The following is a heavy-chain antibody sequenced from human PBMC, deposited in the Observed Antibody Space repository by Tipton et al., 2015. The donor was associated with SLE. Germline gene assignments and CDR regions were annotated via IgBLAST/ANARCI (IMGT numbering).Heavy chain of an antibody. V-gene: IGHV3-9*01. J-gene: IGHJ4*02. D-gene: IGHD1-1*01. CDR2: ITWDSGII. CDR3: AKLTTTGAGGYFDF. Sequence: SLRLSCAASGFTFDDYAMHWVRQAPGKGLEWVSGITWDSGIIVYADSVKGRFTISRDNAKNSPYLQMSSLRPEDTALYYCAKLTTTGAGGYFDFWGQGTLVTVSS. CDR1: GFTFDDYA.